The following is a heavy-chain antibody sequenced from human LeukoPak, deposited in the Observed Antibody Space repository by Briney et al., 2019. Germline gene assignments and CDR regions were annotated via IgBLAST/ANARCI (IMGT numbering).Heavy chain of an antibody. Sequence: SETLSLTCTVSGGSISSSSYYWGWIRQPPGKGLEWIGYIYYSGSTNYNPSLKSRVIISVDTSKDQFSLKLSSVTAADTAVYYCARLGYSSGFDYWGQGTLVTVSS. CDR2: IYYSGST. CDR1: GGSISSSSYY. CDR3: ARLGYSSGFDY. J-gene: IGHJ4*02. D-gene: IGHD6-19*01. V-gene: IGHV4-61*05.